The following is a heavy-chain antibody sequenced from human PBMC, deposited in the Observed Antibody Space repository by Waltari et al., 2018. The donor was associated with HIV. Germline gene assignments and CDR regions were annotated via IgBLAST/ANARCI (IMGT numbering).Heavy chain of an antibody. V-gene: IGHV4-39*01. CDR1: GGSISSSSYY. CDR3: ARHIVVVVAAKEGWFDP. Sequence: QLQLQESGPGLVTPSETLSLTCTVSGGSISSSSYYWGWFRQPPGKGLEWIGSIYYSGSTSYNPSLKSRVTISVDTSKNQFSLKLSSVTAADTAVYYCARHIVVVVAAKEGWFDPWGQGTLVTVSS. J-gene: IGHJ5*02. D-gene: IGHD2-15*01. CDR2: IYYSGST.